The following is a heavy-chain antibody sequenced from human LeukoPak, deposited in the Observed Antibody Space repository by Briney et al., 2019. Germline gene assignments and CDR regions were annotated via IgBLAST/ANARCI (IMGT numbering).Heavy chain of an antibody. J-gene: IGHJ4*02. CDR3: AREESGGYFDY. V-gene: IGHV1-46*01. CDR2: SNPSGVGT. CDR1: GYSFTGYY. D-gene: IGHD2-8*02. Sequence: ASVKVSCKASGYSFTGYYMHWVRQAPGQGLEWMGVSNPSGVGTNYAQKFQGRVTMTRDTSTTTVYMELSSLRSEDTAVYYCAREESGGYFDYWGQGTLVTVSS.